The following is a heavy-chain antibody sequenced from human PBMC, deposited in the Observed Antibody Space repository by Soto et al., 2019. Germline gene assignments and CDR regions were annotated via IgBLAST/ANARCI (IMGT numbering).Heavy chain of an antibody. CDR1: GYTFTDNH. CDR2: INPKIGDT. D-gene: IGHD4-17*01. J-gene: IGHJ5*02. Sequence: ASVKVSCKASGYTFTDNHVHWLRRAPGQDFEWMGWINPKIGDTKYAQKFQGRVTMTRDTSIDTAYMEVTSLTSDDTATYYCARKQYGEYIRWWVDPWGLGPLVPGSS. V-gene: IGHV1-2*02. CDR3: ARKQYGEYIRWWVDP.